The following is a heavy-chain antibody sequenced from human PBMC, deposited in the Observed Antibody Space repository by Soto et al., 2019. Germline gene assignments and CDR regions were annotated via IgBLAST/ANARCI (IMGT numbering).Heavy chain of an antibody. D-gene: IGHD2-21*02. CDR2: FDPEDGET. J-gene: IGHJ4*02. V-gene: IGHV1-24*01. CDR1: GYTLTELS. Sequence: ASVKVSCKVSGYTLTELSMHWVRQAPGKGLEWMGGFDPEDGETIYAQKFQGRVTMTEDTSTDTAYMELSSLRSEDTAVYYCATGFLAYCGGDCYSPRFDYWGQGTPVTVSS. CDR3: ATGFLAYCGGDCYSPRFDY.